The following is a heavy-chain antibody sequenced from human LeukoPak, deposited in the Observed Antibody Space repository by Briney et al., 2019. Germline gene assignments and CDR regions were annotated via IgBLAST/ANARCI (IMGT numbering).Heavy chain of an antibody. J-gene: IGHJ4*02. CDR3: ARGRGSSWYFDY. V-gene: IGHV3-33*08. D-gene: IGHD6-13*01. CDR2: IWDDGSNQ. CDR1: GFTFSSYA. Sequence: GGSLRLSCAASGFTFSSYAMSWVRQAPGKGLEWVAVIWDDGSNQKYADSVKGRFTISRDNSKNTLYLQMNSLRAEDTAVYYCARGRGSSWYFDYWGQGTLVTVSS.